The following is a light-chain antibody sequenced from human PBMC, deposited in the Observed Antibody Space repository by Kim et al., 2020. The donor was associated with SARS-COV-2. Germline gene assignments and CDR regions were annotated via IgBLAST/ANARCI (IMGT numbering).Light chain of an antibody. CDR1: QSIHSS. V-gene: IGKV6D-21*02. Sequence: VLTQSPDFQSVTPKEILTITCRASQSIHSSLHWYQQKPGQSPKLLIKYASQPISGVPSRFTGSGSGTEFTLTINGLEAEDAAVYYCHQSGSFPITFGQGTRLEIK. CDR2: YAS. CDR3: HQSGSFPIT. J-gene: IGKJ5*01.